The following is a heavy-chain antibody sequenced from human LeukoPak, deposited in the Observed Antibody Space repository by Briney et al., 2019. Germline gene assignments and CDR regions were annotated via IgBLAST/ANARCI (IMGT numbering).Heavy chain of an antibody. D-gene: IGHD3-3*01. CDR1: GFTFSSYA. V-gene: IGHV3-23*01. CDR3: ATRGYYDFWSGYYTGESY. Sequence: PGGSLRLSCAASGFTFSSYAMSWVCQAPGKGLEWVSAISGSGGSTYYADSVKGRLTISRDNSKNTLYLQMNSLRAEDTAVYYCATRGYYDFWSGYYTGESYWGQGTLVTVSS. J-gene: IGHJ4*02. CDR2: ISGSGGST.